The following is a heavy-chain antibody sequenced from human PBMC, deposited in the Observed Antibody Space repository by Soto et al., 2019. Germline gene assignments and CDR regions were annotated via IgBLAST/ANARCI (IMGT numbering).Heavy chain of an antibody. CDR3: TTDRRSGYDPQFDF. Sequence: SETLSLTCAVSGGSISSGGYSWSWIRQPPGKGLEWIGYIYHSGSTYYNPSLKSRVTISVDRSKNQFSLKLSSVTAADTAVYYCTTDRRSGYDPQFDFWGQGTLVTVSS. CDR1: GGSISSGGYS. V-gene: IGHV4-30-2*01. D-gene: IGHD5-12*01. CDR2: IYHSGST. J-gene: IGHJ4*02.